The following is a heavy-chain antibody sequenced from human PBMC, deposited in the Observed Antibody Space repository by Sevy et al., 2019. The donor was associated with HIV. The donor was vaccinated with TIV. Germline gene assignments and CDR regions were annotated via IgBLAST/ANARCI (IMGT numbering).Heavy chain of an antibody. CDR3: AKDIVATGIAVVAN. D-gene: IGHD6-19*01. CDR2: LNWDSGSV. V-gene: IGHV3-9*01. Sequence: GGSLRLSCAASGFTFDDFAMHWVRQVPGKGLEWVSGLNWDSGSVAYADSVKGRFTISRDNAKNALFLQMNSLRAEDTALYYCAKDIVATGIAVVANWGQGTQVTVSS. J-gene: IGHJ4*02. CDR1: GFTFDDFA.